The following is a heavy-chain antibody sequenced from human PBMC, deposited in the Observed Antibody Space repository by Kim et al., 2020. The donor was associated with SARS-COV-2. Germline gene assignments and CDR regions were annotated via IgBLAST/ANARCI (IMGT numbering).Heavy chain of an antibody. CDR2: IYYSGST. Sequence: SETLSLTCTVSGGSISSYYWSWIRQPPGKGLEWIGYIYYSGSTNSNPSLKSRVTISVDTSKNQFSLKLSSVTAADTAVYYCARDTGELLWFGEGLGAFDIWGQGTMVTVSS. CDR1: GGSISSYY. CDR3: ARDTGELLWFGEGLGAFDI. V-gene: IGHV4-59*01. J-gene: IGHJ3*02. D-gene: IGHD3-10*01.